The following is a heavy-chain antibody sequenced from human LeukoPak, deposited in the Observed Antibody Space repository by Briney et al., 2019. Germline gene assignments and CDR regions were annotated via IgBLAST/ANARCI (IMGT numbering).Heavy chain of an antibody. V-gene: IGHV1-18*01. CDR3: ASGSGKHYYISGRPVFDY. Sequence: ASVKVSCKASGYTFTSYGISWVRQAPGQGLEWMGWISAYNGNTNYAQKLQGRVTMTTDTSTSTAYMELRSLRSDDTAVYYCASGSGKHYYISGRPVFDYCGQGTLVTLSS. D-gene: IGHD3-10*01. CDR1: GYTFTSYG. CDR2: ISAYNGNT. J-gene: IGHJ4*02.